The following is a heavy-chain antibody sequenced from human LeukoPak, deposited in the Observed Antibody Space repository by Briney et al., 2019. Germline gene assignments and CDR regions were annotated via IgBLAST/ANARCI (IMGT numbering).Heavy chain of an antibody. CDR2: IHYSGNT. CDR1: GGSISSSSYY. Sequence: SETLSLTCTVPGGSISSSSYYWGWIRQPPGKGLEWIGSIHYSGNTNYNPSLKSRVTISVDTSKNQFSLKLSSVTAADTAVYYCARGYCSGGSCYSYYYYNYMDVWGKGTTVTVSS. D-gene: IGHD2-15*01. V-gene: IGHV4-39*07. CDR3: ARGYCSGGSCYSYYYYNYMDV. J-gene: IGHJ6*03.